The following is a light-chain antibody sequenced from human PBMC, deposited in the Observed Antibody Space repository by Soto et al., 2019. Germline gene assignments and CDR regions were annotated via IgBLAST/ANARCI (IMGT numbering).Light chain of an antibody. CDR2: AAS. CDR1: QDITNY. J-gene: IGKJ2*01. V-gene: IGKV1-17*03. CDR3: LQHNSYPYT. Sequence: DIPMTQSPSAMSASVGDGVTITCRASQDITNYLGWFQQKPGKVHKRRIYAASDLESGVPSRFSGSGFGTEFTLTISSLQPEDLASYYCLQHNSYPYTFGQGTKLEIK.